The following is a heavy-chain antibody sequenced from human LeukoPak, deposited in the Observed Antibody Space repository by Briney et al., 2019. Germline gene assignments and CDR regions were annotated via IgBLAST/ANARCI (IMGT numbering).Heavy chain of an antibody. J-gene: IGHJ4*02. CDR1: GGSFSGYY. CDR3: ARDVRSQGAVAGFDY. V-gene: IGHV4-34*01. Sequence: SETLSLTCAVYGGSFSGYYWSWIRQPPGKGLEWIGEINHSGSTNYNPSLKSRVTISVDTSKNQFSLKLSSVTAADTAVYYCARDVRSQGAVAGFDYWGQGTLVTVSS. D-gene: IGHD6-19*01. CDR2: INHSGST.